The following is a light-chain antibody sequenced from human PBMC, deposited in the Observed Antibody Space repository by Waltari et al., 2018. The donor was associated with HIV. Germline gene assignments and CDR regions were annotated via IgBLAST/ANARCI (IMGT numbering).Light chain of an antibody. CDR2: EVS. CDR3: SSYAGSSIFVV. V-gene: IGLV2-14*01. Sequence: QSVLTQPASVSGSPGQSITISCTGTSSDIGGYNYVSWYQQHPGKAPKLLIYEVSNRFSGSRSGNTASLTISGLQAEDEADYFCSSYAGSSIFVVFGGGTKLTVL. CDR1: SSDIGGYNY. J-gene: IGLJ2*01.